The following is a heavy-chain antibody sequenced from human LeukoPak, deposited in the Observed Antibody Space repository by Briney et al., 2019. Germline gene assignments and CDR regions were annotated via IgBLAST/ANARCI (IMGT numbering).Heavy chain of an antibody. J-gene: IGHJ5*02. V-gene: IGHV1-2*02. Sequence: ASVKVSCKTSGYTFTGYYIHWVRQAPGQGLEWIGWINPNSGATNYAQNFQGRVTMTRDTSINTAYMELGRLTSDDTAVYYCARSPGLDTAVVNRPWGQGTLITVSS. CDR1: GYTFTGYY. CDR3: ARSPGLDTAVVNRP. CDR2: INPNSGAT. D-gene: IGHD5-18*01.